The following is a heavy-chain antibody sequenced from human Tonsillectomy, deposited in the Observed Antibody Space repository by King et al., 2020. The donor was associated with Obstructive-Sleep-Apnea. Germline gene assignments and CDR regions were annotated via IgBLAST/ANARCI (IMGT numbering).Heavy chain of an antibody. J-gene: IGHJ4*02. CDR2: IKPDGSEK. CDR3: ARVARFCSGGRCYHHAFDY. CDR1: GFTFSSYW. V-gene: IGHV3-7*01. D-gene: IGHD2-15*01. Sequence: VQLVESGGGLVQPGGSLRLSCAASGFTFSSYWMNWVRQAPGKGLEWVANIKPDGSEKYYVDSVKGRFTISRDNGKNSLYLQMNSLRAEDTAVYYCARVARFCSGGRCYHHAFDYWGQGTLVTVSS.